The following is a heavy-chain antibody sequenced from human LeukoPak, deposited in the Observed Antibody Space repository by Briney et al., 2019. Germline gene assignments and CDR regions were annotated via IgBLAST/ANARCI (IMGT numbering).Heavy chain of an antibody. Sequence: GASVKVSCKASGGTFSSYAISWVRQAPGQGLEWMGRIIPIFGTANYAQKFQGRVTITADESTSTAYMELSSLRSEDTAVYYCAREKVTTQRGSYMDVWGKGATVTVSS. D-gene: IGHD4-17*01. CDR1: GGTFSSYA. V-gene: IGHV1-69*13. J-gene: IGHJ6*03. CDR3: AREKVTTQRGSYMDV. CDR2: IIPIFGTA.